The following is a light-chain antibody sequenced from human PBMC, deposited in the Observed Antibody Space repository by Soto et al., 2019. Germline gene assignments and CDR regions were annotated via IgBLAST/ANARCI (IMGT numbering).Light chain of an antibody. CDR2: SAS. V-gene: IGKV1-12*01. CDR3: QQASSFPLT. J-gene: IGKJ4*01. Sequence: DIQMTQSPSYGSASVGDTVTITCRASQGIGSWLAWYHQIPGKAPKLLIYSASSLQSGTPSRFTGRGSGAAFTLTITNLQPEDVGVYHCQQASSFPLTFGGGTKV. CDR1: QGIGSW.